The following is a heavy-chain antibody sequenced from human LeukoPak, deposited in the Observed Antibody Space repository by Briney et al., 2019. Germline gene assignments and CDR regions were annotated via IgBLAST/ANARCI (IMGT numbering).Heavy chain of an antibody. CDR1: GFTFSSYA. CDR2: ISYDGSNK. Sequence: PGRSLRLSCAASGFTFSSYAMHWVRQAPGKGLEWVAVISYDGSNKYYADSVKGRFTISRDNSKNRLYLQMNSLRAEDTAVYYCARDFGYYDSSGYFSALDYWGQGTLVTVSS. J-gene: IGHJ4*02. V-gene: IGHV3-30*04. CDR3: ARDFGYYDSSGYFSALDY. D-gene: IGHD3-22*01.